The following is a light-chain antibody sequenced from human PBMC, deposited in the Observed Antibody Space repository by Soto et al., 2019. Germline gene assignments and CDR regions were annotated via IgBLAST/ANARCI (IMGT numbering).Light chain of an antibody. Sequence: EIDMTQCPATLSLSPGERATLSCRPSQSVSSNLAWYQQKPGQAPGLLIYGASTRATGIPARFSGSGSGTEFTLTISSLQSEDFAVYYCQQYNNWPPWTFGQGTKVDIK. J-gene: IGKJ1*01. V-gene: IGKV3-15*01. CDR3: QQYNNWPPWT. CDR1: QSVSSN. CDR2: GAS.